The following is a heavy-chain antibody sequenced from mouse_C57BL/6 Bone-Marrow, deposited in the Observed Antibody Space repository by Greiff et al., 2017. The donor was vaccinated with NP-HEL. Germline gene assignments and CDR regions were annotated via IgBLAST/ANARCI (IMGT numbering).Heavy chain of an antibody. CDR2: IYPGDGDT. CDR3: ARDLLRYRYAMDY. V-gene: IGHV1-80*01. CDR1: GYAFSSYW. Sequence: VQLQQSGAELVKPGASVKISCKASGYAFSSYWMNWVKQRPGTGLEWIGQIYPGDGDTNYNGKFKGKATLTADKSSSTAYMQLSSLTSEDSAVDFCARDLLRYRYAMDYWGQGTSVTVSS. D-gene: IGHD1-1*01. J-gene: IGHJ4*01.